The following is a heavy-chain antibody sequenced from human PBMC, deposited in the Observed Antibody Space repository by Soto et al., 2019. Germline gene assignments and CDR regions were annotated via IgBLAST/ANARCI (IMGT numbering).Heavy chain of an antibody. V-gene: IGHV3-13*05. Sequence: EVQLVESGGGLVQPGGCLRLCCEASGFTFRNYDMHWVRQGTGKGLEWVSGISAAGDPDYADSVEGRFTISRENAQNSFFLQMNSLRVGDTAVYYCARTDRDFYGLDVWGQGTTVIVSS. CDR3: ARTDRDFYGLDV. CDR2: ISAAGDP. J-gene: IGHJ6*02. CDR1: GFTFRNYD.